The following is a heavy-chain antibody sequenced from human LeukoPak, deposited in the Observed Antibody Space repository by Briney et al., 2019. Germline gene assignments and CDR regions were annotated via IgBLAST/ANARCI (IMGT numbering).Heavy chain of an antibody. CDR2: MYSGGTT. V-gene: IGHV4-59*01. Sequence: SETLSLTCTVSDGSINGYYWSWIRQPPGKGLDWIGYMYSGGTTKYSPSLKSRVTISEDTSMNLFSLKLTSVTAADTAVYYCARENPGYSSSWHESAFDIWGQGTMVTVSS. D-gene: IGHD6-13*01. CDR1: DGSINGYY. CDR3: ARENPGYSSSWHESAFDI. J-gene: IGHJ3*02.